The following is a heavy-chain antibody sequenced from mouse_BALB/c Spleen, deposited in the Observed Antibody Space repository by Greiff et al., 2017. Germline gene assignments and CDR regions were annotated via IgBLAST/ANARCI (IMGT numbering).Heavy chain of an antibody. CDR2: ISSGSSPI. J-gene: IGHJ4*01. Sequence: EVKLMESGGGLVQPGGSRKLSCAASGFTFSSFGMHWVRQAPEKGLEWVAYISSGSSPIYYADTVKGRFTISRDNPKNTLFLQMTSLRSDDTAMYYCARSLWLRRGSYYAMDYWGQGTSVTVSA. V-gene: IGHV5-17*02. CDR1: GFTFSSFG. D-gene: IGHD2-2*01. CDR3: ARSLWLRRGSYYAMDY.